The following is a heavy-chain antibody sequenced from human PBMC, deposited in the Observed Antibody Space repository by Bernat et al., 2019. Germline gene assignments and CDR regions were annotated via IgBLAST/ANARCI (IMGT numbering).Heavy chain of an antibody. CDR1: GFTFSSYG. V-gene: IGHV3-30*18. D-gene: IGHD3-10*01. Sequence: QVQLVEFGGGVVQPGRSLRLSCAASGFTFSSYGMHWVRQAPGKGLEWVAVISYDGSNKYYADSVKGRFTISRDNSKNTLYLQMNSLRAEDTAVYYCAKVRYYGSGSYPFDYWGQGTLVTVSS. CDR3: AKVRYYGSGSYPFDY. J-gene: IGHJ4*02. CDR2: ISYDGSNK.